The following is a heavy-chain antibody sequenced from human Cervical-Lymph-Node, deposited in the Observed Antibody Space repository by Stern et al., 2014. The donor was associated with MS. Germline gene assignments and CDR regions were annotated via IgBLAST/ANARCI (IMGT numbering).Heavy chain of an antibody. V-gene: IGHV3-30-3*01. D-gene: IGHD5/OR15-5a*01. Sequence: VQLVESGGGVVQPGRSLRVSCATAGFTFTSYAMNWVRQAPGKGLEWVAVISYDGNTKYYADSVKGRFTISRDNSKNTLYLQMSSLRAEDTAVYYCVRERSSRGFDYWGQGSLVTDSS. CDR3: VRERSSRGFDY. CDR1: GFTFTSYA. CDR2: ISYDGNTK. J-gene: IGHJ4*02.